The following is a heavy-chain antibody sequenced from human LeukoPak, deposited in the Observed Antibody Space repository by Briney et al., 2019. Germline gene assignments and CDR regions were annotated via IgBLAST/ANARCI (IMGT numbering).Heavy chain of an antibody. J-gene: IGHJ4*02. CDR1: GFTFSSYG. V-gene: IGHV3-30*18. CDR2: ISYDGSNK. CDR3: AKDLRITIFGVVIIGLSPSFDY. Sequence: HPGRSLRLSCAASGFTFSSYGMHWVRQAPGKGLEWVAVISYDGSNKYYADSVKGRFTISRDNSKNTLYLQMNSLRAEDTAVYYCAKDLRITIFGVVIIGLSPSFDYWGQGTLVTVSS. D-gene: IGHD3-3*01.